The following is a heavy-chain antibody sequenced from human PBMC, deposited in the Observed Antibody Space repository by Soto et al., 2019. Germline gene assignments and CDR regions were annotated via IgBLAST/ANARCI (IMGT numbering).Heavy chain of an antibody. D-gene: IGHD6-13*01. CDR1: GFTFSSYS. J-gene: IGHJ4*02. V-gene: IGHV3-21*04. CDR2: ISSSSSYI. CDR3: AKDPSSSWPYYFDY. Sequence: GGSLRLSCAASGFTFSSYSMNWVRQAPGKGLEWVSSISSSSSYIYYADSVKGRFTISRDNSKNTLYLQMNSLRAEDTAVYYCAKDPSSSWPYYFDYWGQGTLVTVSS.